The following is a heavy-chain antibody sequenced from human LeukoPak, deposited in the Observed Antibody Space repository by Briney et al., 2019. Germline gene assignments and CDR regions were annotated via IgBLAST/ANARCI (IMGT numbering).Heavy chain of an antibody. CDR2: MNPNNGKT. Sequence: GASVNVSCKASGYTLTTYDINWVRQAPGQGLEWMGWMNPNNGKTGFAQKFQGRLALTTNTSINTAFMDLTSLRSEDTAVYYCARVRTRAGRRFDYWGQGTLITVSS. J-gene: IGHJ4*02. CDR3: ARVRTRAGRRFDY. V-gene: IGHV1-8*01. CDR1: GYTLTTYD.